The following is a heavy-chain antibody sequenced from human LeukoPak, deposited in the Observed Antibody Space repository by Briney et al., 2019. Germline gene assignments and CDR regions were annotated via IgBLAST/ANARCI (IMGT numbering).Heavy chain of an antibody. CDR2: IYYSGSA. V-gene: IGHV4-59*01. D-gene: IGHD4-11*01. CDR3: ARADYSNHIDY. Sequence: SETLSLTCTVSGGSISSYYWSWIRQPPGKGLEWIGYIYYSGSANYNPSLKSRVTISVDTSKNQFSPKLSSVTAADTAVYYCARADYSNHIDYWGQGTLVTVSS. CDR1: GGSISSYY. J-gene: IGHJ4*02.